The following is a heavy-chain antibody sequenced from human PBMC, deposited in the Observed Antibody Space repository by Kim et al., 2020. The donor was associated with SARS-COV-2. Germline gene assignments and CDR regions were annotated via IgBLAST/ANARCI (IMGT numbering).Heavy chain of an antibody. D-gene: IGHD1-26*01. CDR1: GGSISSGGYY. CDR2: IYYSGST. CDR3: ARDCRIVGASGFDY. Sequence: SETLSLTCTVSGGSISSGGYYWSWIRQHPGKGLEWIGYIYYSGSTYYNPSLKSRVTISVDTSKNQFSLKLSSVTAADTAVYYCARDCRIVGASGFDYWGQGTLVTVSS. J-gene: IGHJ4*02. V-gene: IGHV4-31*03.